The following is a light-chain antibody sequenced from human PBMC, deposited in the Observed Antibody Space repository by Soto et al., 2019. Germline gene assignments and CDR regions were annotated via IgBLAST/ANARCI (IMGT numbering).Light chain of an antibody. J-gene: IGKJ4*01. CDR1: QSLLHGSGYNY. CDR2: LVS. CDR3: MQALQRLT. V-gene: IGKV2-28*01. Sequence: EIVLTQSPLSLPVPPGEPGSISCRSSQSLLHGSGYNYVDWYLQKPGQSPQLLIYLVSNRASGVPERFSGSGSGTDFTLKISRVEAEDVGVYYCMQALQRLTFGGGTKVDIK.